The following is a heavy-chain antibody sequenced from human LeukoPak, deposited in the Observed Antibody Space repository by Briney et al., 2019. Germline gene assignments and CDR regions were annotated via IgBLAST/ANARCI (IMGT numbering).Heavy chain of an antibody. CDR1: GYTFTSYG. Sequence: AASVKVSCKASGYTFTSYGISWVRQAPGQGLEWMGWISAYNGNTNYAQKLQGRVTMTTDTSTSTAYMELRSLRSDDTAVYYCARVLLGVGATRGSDAFDIWGQGTMVTVSS. J-gene: IGHJ3*02. CDR3: ARVLLGVGATRGSDAFDI. CDR2: ISAYNGNT. D-gene: IGHD1-26*01. V-gene: IGHV1-18*01.